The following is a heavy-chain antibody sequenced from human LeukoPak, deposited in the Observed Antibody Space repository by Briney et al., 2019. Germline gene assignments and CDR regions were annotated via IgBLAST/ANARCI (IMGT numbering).Heavy chain of an antibody. CDR3: SAGPSGWTEFFRH. CDR1: AFTLSDFT. Sequence: GGSLRLSCAAPAFTLSDFTIHWVRQASGKGLERVARIRSKANNYATEYGASVKGRFTISRDDAKNTAYLQMNSLKTEDTAMYYCSAGPSGWTEFFRHWGQGTLVTVSS. D-gene: IGHD6-19*01. CDR2: IRSKANNYAT. J-gene: IGHJ1*01. V-gene: IGHV3-73*01.